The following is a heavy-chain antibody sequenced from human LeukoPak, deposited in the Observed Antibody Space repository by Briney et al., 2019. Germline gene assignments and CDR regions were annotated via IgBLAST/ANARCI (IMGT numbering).Heavy chain of an antibody. CDR3: ARVRWELQRDYWYGMDV. CDR2: ISHDGTAK. D-gene: IGHD1-26*01. CDR1: GFTLSASA. J-gene: IGHJ6*02. Sequence: GGSLRLSCVASGFTLSASAIHWVRQAPGKGLEWVAFISHDGTAKYYADSVKGRFTISRDKTKNTVYLQMNSLTTDDAAVYYCARVRWELQRDYWYGMDVWGQGPTVTVSS. V-gene: IGHV3-30*04.